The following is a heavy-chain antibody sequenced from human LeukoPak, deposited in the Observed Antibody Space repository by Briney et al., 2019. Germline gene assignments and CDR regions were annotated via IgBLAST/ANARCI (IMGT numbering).Heavy chain of an antibody. CDR2: IYTSGST. CDR1: GGSISSYY. Sequence: SETLSLTCTVSGGSISSYYWSWIRQPAGKGLEWIGRIYTSGSTNYNPSLKRRVTMSVDTSKNQFSLKLSSVTAADTAVYYCARRAPASYGLGYYFDYWGQGTLVTVSS. V-gene: IGHV4-4*07. D-gene: IGHD5-18*01. J-gene: IGHJ4*02. CDR3: ARRAPASYGLGYYFDY.